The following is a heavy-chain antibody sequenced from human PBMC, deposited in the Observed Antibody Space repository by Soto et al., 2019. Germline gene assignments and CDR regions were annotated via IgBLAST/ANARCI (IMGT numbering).Heavy chain of an antibody. J-gene: IGHJ4*02. CDR1: GFTFSSYV. Sequence: PGGSLRLSCAASGFTFSSYVMSWVRQAPGKGLEWVSVISGSGGSTNYADSVKGRFTISRDNSKNTLYLQMNSLRAEDTAVYYCAKREGPTGGPIDYWGQGTLVTVSS. CDR3: AKREGPTGGPIDY. CDR2: ISGSGGST. V-gene: IGHV3-23*01.